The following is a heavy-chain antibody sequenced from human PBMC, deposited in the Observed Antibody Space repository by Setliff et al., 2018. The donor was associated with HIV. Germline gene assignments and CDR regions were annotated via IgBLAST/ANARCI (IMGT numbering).Heavy chain of an antibody. CDR1: GGSINRGTYY. J-gene: IGHJ6*03. CDR2: IYITGGT. V-gene: IGHV4-61*09. CDR3: NIYYYYYMDV. Sequence: PSETLSLTCSVSGGSINRGTYYWTWIRQSAGKGLEWIGHIYITGGTDYNPSLKSRVTISVDTSKNQFSLTLTSVTAADTAVYYCNIYYYYYMDVWGKGTTVTVSS.